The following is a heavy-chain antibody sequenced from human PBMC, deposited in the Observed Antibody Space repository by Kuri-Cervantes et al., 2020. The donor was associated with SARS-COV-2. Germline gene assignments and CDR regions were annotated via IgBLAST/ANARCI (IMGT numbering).Heavy chain of an antibody. CDR3: ARAGIWDNWNYRGVFDY. CDR1: GYSFTSYD. Sequence: ASVKVSCKASGYSFTSYDINWVRQAPGQGLEWMGWINPNSGGANYAQKFQGRVTMTRDTSISTAYMELSGLRSDDTAVYYCARAGIWDNWNYRGVFDYWGQGTLVTVSS. CDR2: INPNSGGA. J-gene: IGHJ4*02. V-gene: IGHV1-2*02. D-gene: IGHD1-7*01.